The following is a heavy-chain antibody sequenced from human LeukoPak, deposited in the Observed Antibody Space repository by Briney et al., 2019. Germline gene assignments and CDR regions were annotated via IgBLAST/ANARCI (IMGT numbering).Heavy chain of an antibody. Sequence: GGSLRLSCAASGFTFSSYSMNWVRQAPGKGLEWVSSISSSSSYIYYADSVKGRFTISRDNAKNSLYLQMNSLRAEDTAVYYCARDQNQLLPSDYWGQGTLVTVSS. J-gene: IGHJ4*02. D-gene: IGHD2-2*01. CDR3: ARDQNQLLPSDY. CDR2: ISSSSSYI. CDR1: GFTFSSYS. V-gene: IGHV3-21*01.